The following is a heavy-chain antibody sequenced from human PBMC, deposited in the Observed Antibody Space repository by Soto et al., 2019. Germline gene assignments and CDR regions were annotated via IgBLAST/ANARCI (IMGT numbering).Heavy chain of an antibody. J-gene: IGHJ3*01. V-gene: IGHV3-30*18. Sequence: QVQLVESGGGVVQPGRSLRLSCAASGFTFNNYGIHWARQAPGKGLEWVAAISNDGSDKYYADSVKGRLTISRDKSKNTVFLQMSSLRAEDTAVYYCAKDQARAASHGIDWGQGTMVTVSS. CDR1: GFTFNNYG. CDR3: AKDQARAASHGID. D-gene: IGHD6-13*01. CDR2: ISNDGSDK.